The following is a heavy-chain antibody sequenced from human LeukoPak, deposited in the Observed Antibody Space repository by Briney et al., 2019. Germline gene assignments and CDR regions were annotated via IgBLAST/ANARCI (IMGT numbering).Heavy chain of an antibody. CDR3: AEDIGGSYFRPRLEY. D-gene: IGHD1-26*01. CDR1: GFTFSSYA. CDR2: ISGSGGST. Sequence: GGSLRLSCAASGFTFSSYAMSWVRQAPGKGLEWVSAISGSGGSTYYADSVKGRFTISRDNSKNTLYLQMNSLRAEDTAVYYCAEDIGGSYFRPRLEYWGQGTLVTVSS. V-gene: IGHV3-23*01. J-gene: IGHJ4*02.